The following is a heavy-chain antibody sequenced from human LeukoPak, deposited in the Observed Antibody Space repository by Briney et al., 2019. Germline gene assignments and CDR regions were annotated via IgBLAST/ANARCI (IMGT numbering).Heavy chain of an antibody. CDR1: GGSFSSEA. CDR3: GRKAGDCGGGSCYSIDY. J-gene: IGHJ4*02. V-gene: IGHV1-69*05. Sequence: SVKVSCKAFGGSFSSEAISWVRQAPGQGLEWMGGIIPIFGTANYAQKFQGRATITTDESTSTAYMEVSSLRSEDMAVYYCGRKAGDCGGGSCYSIDYWGQGTLVTVSS. D-gene: IGHD2-15*01. CDR2: IIPIFGTA.